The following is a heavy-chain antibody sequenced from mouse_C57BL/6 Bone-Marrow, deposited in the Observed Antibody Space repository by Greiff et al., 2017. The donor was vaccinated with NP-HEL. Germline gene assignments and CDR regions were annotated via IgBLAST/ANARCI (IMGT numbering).Heavy chain of an antibody. Sequence: EVQLQQSGPVLVKPGASVKMSCKASGYTFTDYYMNWVKQSHGKSLEWIGVINPYNGGTSYNQKFKGKATLTVDKSSSTAYMELNSLTSEDSAVYYCASPYDPFAYWGQGTLVTVSA. CDR3: ASPYDPFAY. D-gene: IGHD2-3*01. V-gene: IGHV1-19*01. J-gene: IGHJ3*01. CDR1: GYTFTDYY. CDR2: INPYNGGT.